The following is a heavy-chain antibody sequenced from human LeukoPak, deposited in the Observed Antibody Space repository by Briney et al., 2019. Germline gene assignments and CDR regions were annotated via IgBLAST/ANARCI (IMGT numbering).Heavy chain of an antibody. CDR1: GGSISSSSYY. Sequence: PSETLSLTCTVSGGSISSSSYYWGWIRQPPGKGLEWIGSIYYSGSTYYNPSLKSRVTISVDTSKNQFSLKLSSVTAADTAVYYCARDSHDYGDYVIYYWGQGTLVTVSS. V-gene: IGHV4-39*02. CDR3: ARDSHDYGDYVIYY. D-gene: IGHD4-17*01. CDR2: IYYSGST. J-gene: IGHJ4*02.